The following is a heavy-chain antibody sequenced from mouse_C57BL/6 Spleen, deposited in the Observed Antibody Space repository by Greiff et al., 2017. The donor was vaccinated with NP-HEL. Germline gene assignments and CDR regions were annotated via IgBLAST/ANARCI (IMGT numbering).Heavy chain of an antibody. CDR1: GYAFTNYL. D-gene: IGHD2-1*01. V-gene: IGHV1-54*01. Sequence: VQLQQSGAELVRPGTSVKVSCKASGYAFTNYLIEWVKQRPGQGLEWIGVINPGSGGTNYNEKFKGKATLTADKSSSTAYMQLSSLTSEDSAVYVCARSGGNYPFAYWGQGTLVTVSA. CDR3: ARSGGNYPFAY. CDR2: INPGSGGT. J-gene: IGHJ3*01.